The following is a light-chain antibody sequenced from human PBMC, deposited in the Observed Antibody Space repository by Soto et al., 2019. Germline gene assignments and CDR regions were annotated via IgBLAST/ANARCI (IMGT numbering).Light chain of an antibody. CDR3: GTWESYLSVAV. Sequence: QSVLTQPPSVSAAPGQTVTISCSGSGSNIGSNSVSWYQHVPGTAPKLLLYVNNKRPSGIPDRFFGSKSGTSATLGITGLQTADEADYYCGTWESYLSVAVFGGGTKVTVL. J-gene: IGLJ2*01. CDR1: GSNIGSNS. V-gene: IGLV1-51*01. CDR2: VNN.